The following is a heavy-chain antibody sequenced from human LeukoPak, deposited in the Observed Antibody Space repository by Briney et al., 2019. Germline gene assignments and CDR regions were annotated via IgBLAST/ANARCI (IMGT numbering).Heavy chain of an antibody. CDR2: IHTSGST. CDR1: GVSISSYY. CDR3: ARDSYYYDSSGYYLYDY. D-gene: IGHD3-22*01. Sequence: SETLSLTCTVSGVSISSYYWSWIRQPAGKGLEWIGRIHTSGSTNYNPSLRSRVTMSVDTSKNQFSLKLSSVTAADTAVYYCARDSYYYDSSGYYLYDYWGRGTLVTVSS. J-gene: IGHJ4*02. V-gene: IGHV4-4*07.